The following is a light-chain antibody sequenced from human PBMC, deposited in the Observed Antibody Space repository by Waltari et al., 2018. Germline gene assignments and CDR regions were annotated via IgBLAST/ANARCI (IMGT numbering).Light chain of an antibody. Sequence: SYELTQPPSVSVSPGQTARITCSGDALPKQYAYWYQQKPGQAPVHVIYKDTERPSGIPERFSGSVSGTTVTLIISGVQGEDEADYYCQSADTNNMVVVGGGTKLTV. CDR1: ALPKQY. V-gene: IGLV3-25*03. CDR3: QSADTNNMVV. CDR2: KDT. J-gene: IGLJ2*01.